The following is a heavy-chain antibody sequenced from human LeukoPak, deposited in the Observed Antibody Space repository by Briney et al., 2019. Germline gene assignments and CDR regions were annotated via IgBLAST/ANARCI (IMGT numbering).Heavy chain of an antibody. J-gene: IGHJ6*03. V-gene: IGHV3-30*02. CDR3: ATIAVAETGGYYYYYMDV. CDR2: IRYDGSNK. CDR1: GFTFSSYG. Sequence: GGSLRLSCAASGFTFSSYGMHWVRQAPGKGLEWVAFIRYDGSNKYYADSVKGRFTISRDNAKNSLYLQMNSLRAEDTAVYYCATIAVAETGGYYYYYMDVWGKGTTVTVSS. D-gene: IGHD6-19*01.